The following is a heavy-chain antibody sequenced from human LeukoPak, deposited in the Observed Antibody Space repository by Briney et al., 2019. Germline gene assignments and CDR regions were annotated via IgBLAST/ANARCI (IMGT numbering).Heavy chain of an antibody. V-gene: IGHV1-8*03. CDR2: MNPNSGNT. J-gene: IGHJ4*02. CDR1: GYTFTSYD. D-gene: IGHD3-16*01. Sequence: ASVKVSCKASGYTFTSYDINWVRQATGQGLEWMGWMNPNSGNTDYALKFQGRVIITRNTSINTAYMELSSLRSEDTAVYYCARGKAAWRGFDYWGQGTLVIVSS. CDR3: ARGKAAWRGFDY.